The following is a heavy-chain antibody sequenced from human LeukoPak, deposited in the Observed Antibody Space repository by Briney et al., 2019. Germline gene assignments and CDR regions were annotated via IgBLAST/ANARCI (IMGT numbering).Heavy chain of an antibody. J-gene: IGHJ4*02. D-gene: IGHD3-3*01. V-gene: IGHV1-2*02. CDR2: IKPKSGAT. CDR3: ARVREWEEISGAIPDYFDY. Sequence: ASVKVSCKASGYTFTGHFMNWVRQAPEQGLEWMGGIKPKSGATAYAQKFQGRVTMTRDTAINTAYLELSSLTSDDTAVYYCARVREWEEISGAIPDYFDYWGQGTLITVSS. CDR1: GYTFTGHF.